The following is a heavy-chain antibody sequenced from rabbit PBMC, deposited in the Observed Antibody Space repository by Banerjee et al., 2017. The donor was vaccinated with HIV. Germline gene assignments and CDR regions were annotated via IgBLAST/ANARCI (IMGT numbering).Heavy chain of an antibody. D-gene: IGHD4-1*01. CDR2: IGAGSSGRT. CDR1: GFSFSNKYV. J-gene: IGHJ4*01. V-gene: IGHV1S40*01. CDR3: ARDLAGVIGWNFNL. Sequence: QSLEESGGDLVKPGASLTLTCTASGFSFSNKYVMCWVRQAPGKGLEWIACIGAGSSGRTVYASWAKGRFTISKASWTTVTLQMTSLTAADTASYFCARDLAGVIGWNFNLWGQGPSSPS.